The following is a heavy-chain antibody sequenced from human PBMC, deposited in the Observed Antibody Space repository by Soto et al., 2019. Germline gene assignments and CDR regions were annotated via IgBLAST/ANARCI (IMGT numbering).Heavy chain of an antibody. CDR1: GFTFSSYG. D-gene: IGHD4-17*01. Sequence: QVQLVESGGGVVQPGRSLRLSCAASGFTFSSYGMHWVRQAPGKGLEWVAVISYDGSNKYYADSVKGRFTSSRDNSKNTLYLQMNSLRAEDTAVYYCAKDTVPTEYYYYYMDVWGKGTTVTVSS. CDR2: ISYDGSNK. CDR3: AKDTVPTEYYYYYMDV. J-gene: IGHJ6*03. V-gene: IGHV3-30*18.